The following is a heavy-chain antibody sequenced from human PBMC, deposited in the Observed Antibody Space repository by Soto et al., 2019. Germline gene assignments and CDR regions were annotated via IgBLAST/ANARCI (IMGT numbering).Heavy chain of an antibody. J-gene: IGHJ4*02. CDR1: GYTFTSYY. Sequence: QVQLVQSGAEVKKPGASVKVSCKASGYTFTSYYMHWVRQAPGQGLEWMGIINPSGGSTSYAQKFQGRVTMTRDPSPSTVYMELSSLRSEDTAVYYCARDRTDGCDDYWGQGTLVTVSS. CDR2: INPSGGST. V-gene: IGHV1-46*01. D-gene: IGHD5-12*01. CDR3: ARDRTDGCDDY.